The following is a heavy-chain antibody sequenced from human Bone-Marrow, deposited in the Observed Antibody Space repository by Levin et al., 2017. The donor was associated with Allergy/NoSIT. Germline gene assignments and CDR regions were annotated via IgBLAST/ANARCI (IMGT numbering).Heavy chain of an antibody. CDR3: ATGSFDF. V-gene: IGHV3-30*03. Sequence: GGSLRLSCAASGFTFKTYGMHWVRQAPGKGLEWVAFISYVGSDEYYADSVKGRFTISRDNSKNTLYLQMNALRPEDTAVYYCATGSFDFWGQGTLVTVSS. CDR2: ISYVGSDE. J-gene: IGHJ4*02. CDR1: GFTFKTYG.